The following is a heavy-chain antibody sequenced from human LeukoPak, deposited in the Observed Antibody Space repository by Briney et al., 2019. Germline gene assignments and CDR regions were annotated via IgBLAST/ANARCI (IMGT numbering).Heavy chain of an antibody. J-gene: IGHJ4*02. Sequence: ASVKVSCKASGGTFSSYAISWVRQAPGQGLEWMGRIIPILGIANYAQKFQGRVTITADKSTSTAYMGLSSLRSEDTAVYYCASEHGRFDYWGQGTLVTVSS. CDR2: IIPILGIA. V-gene: IGHV1-69*04. CDR3: ASEHGRFDY. CDR1: GGTFSSYA.